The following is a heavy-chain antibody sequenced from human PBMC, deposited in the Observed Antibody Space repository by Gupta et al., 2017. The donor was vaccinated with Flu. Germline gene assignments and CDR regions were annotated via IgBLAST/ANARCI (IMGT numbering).Heavy chain of an antibody. CDR2: ISYSGTA. J-gene: IGHJ4*02. CDR1: GGSITTHNYY. D-gene: IGHD5-24*01. Sequence: QLQLQESGPGLLKPSETLSLNCNVSGGSITTHNYYWAWIRQPPGKGLEWIGTISYSGTAYYHPSLKSRITLSVDKSRNHFSLKVTSVTAAETAVDYCARHINTAALGYNKEYFDSWGQGVLVTVSS. V-gene: IGHV4-39*01. CDR3: ARHINTAALGYNKEYFDS.